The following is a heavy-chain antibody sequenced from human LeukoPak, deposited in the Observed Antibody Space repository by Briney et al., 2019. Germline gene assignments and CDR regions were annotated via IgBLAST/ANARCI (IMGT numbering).Heavy chain of an antibody. CDR1: GGSVSSGSSY. CDR3: ARPDDYVWGSYLL. D-gene: IGHD3-16*01. V-gene: IGHV4-61*01. Sequence: PSETLSLTCTVSGGSVSSGSSYWSWIRQPPGKGLEWIGYIYYTGSTNYNPSLKSRVTMSVDTSKNQFSLKLSSVTAADTAVYYCARPDDYVWGSYLLWGQGTLVTVSS. J-gene: IGHJ4*02. CDR2: IYYTGST.